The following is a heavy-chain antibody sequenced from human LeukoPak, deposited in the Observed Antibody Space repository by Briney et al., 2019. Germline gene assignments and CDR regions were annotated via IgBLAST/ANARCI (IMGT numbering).Heavy chain of an antibody. J-gene: IGHJ4*02. D-gene: IGHD3-10*01. CDR2: IYHSGST. V-gene: IGHV4-4*02. Sequence: KPSGTLSLTCAVSGGSISSSNWWSWVRQSPGKGLEGIGEIYHSGSTNYNPSLRSPVSISIDKSKHQFSLKLSSVTAADTAVYYCAKAAKYYFGSDTYYYFDYWGQGILVTVSS. CDR1: GGSISSSNW. CDR3: AKAAKYYFGSDTYYYFDY.